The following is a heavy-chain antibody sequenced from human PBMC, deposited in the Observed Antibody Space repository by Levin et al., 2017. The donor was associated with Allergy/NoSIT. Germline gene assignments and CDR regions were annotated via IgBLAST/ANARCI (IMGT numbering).Heavy chain of an antibody. V-gene: IGHV3-30-3*01. D-gene: IGHD3-10*01. CDR2: ISYDGSNK. Sequence: GESLKISCAASGFTFSSYAMHWVRQAPGKGLEWVAVISYDGSNKYYADSVKGRFTISRDNSKNTLYLQMNSLRAEDTAVYYCARDGPLTYYYGSGSYRGSFDYWGQGTLVTVSS. CDR1: GFTFSSYA. CDR3: ARDGPLTYYYGSGSYRGSFDY. J-gene: IGHJ4*02.